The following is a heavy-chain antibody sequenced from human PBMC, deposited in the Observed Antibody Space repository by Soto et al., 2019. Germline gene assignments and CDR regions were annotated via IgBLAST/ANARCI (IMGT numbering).Heavy chain of an antibody. CDR1: GFTFSSYA. CDR3: AKGRGYCTSTSCYVGSDY. CDR2: ISGSGYST. J-gene: IGHJ4*02. V-gene: IGHV3-23*01. D-gene: IGHD2-2*01. Sequence: EVQLLESGGGLVQPGGSLRLSCAASGFTFSSYAMSWVRQAPGKGLEWASPISGSGYSTYYADSVKGRFTISRENSKNTLYLQMNSLRAEDTAVYYCAKGRGYCTSTSCYVGSDYWGQGTLVTVSS.